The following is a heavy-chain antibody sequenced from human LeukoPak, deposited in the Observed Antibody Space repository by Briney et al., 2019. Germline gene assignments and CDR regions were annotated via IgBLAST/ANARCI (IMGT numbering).Heavy chain of an antibody. CDR2: ISAYNGNT. D-gene: IGHD3-22*01. Sequence: GASVKVSCKASGYTFTSYGISWVRQAPGQGLEWVGWISAYNGNTNYAQKLQGRVTMTRDMSTSTVYMELSSLRSEDTAVYYCARDKRLIVGTRGAFDIWGQGTMVTVSS. CDR3: ARDKRLIVGTRGAFDI. J-gene: IGHJ3*02. CDR1: GYTFTSYG. V-gene: IGHV1-18*01.